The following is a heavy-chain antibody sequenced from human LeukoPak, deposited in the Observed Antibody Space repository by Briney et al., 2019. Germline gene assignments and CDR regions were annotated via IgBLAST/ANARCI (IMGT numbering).Heavy chain of an antibody. CDR1: GFTFSTYA. CDR2: ISYDGSSK. CDR3: AREKGLVHCSGGSCQAGGTMDV. Sequence: PGGSLRLSCAASGFTFSTYAMHWVRQAPGKGLEWVAVISYDGSSKYYADSVKGRFTISRDNSKNTLYLQMNSLRAEDTAVYYCAREKGLVHCSGGSCQAGGTMDVWGKGTTVTVSS. V-gene: IGHV3-30*04. D-gene: IGHD2-15*01. J-gene: IGHJ6*04.